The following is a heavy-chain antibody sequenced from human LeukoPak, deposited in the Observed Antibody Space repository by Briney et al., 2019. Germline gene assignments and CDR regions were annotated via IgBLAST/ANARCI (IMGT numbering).Heavy chain of an antibody. Sequence: ALVKVSCTASGYTFTSYGISWVRQAPGQGLEWMGWISAYNGNTNYAQKLQGRVTMTTDTSTSTAYMELRSLRSDDTAVYYCARVVADDWFDPWGQGTLVTVSS. CDR1: GYTFTSYG. CDR3: ARVVADDWFDP. CDR2: ISAYNGNT. J-gene: IGHJ5*02. V-gene: IGHV1-18*01.